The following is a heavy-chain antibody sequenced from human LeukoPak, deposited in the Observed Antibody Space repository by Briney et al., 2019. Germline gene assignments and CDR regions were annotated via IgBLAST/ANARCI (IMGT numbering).Heavy chain of an antibody. CDR1: GFTFSNAW. D-gene: IGHD2-15*01. Sequence: PGGPLRLSCAASGFTFSNAWMSWVRQAPGKGLEWVGRIKSKTDGGTTDYAAPVKGRFTISRDDSKNTLYLQMNSLKTEDTAVYYCSGCSGGSCDTIDYWGQGTLVTVSS. J-gene: IGHJ4*02. V-gene: IGHV3-15*01. CDR2: IKSKTDGGTT. CDR3: SGCSGGSCDTIDY.